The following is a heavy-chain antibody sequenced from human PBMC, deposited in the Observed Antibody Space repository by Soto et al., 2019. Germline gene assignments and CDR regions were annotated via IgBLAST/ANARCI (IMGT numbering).Heavy chain of an antibody. J-gene: IGHJ4*02. CDR3: ARKFAPEFFDS. Sequence: PGESLKISFKGSGYTFSTYWMALVRQIPGKGLEWMGIIYPGDSDTKYSPAFQGQVTISADKSIKTAYLQWTSLEASDTAMYYCARKFAPEFFDSWGQGTLVTVSS. CDR2: IYPGDSDT. V-gene: IGHV5-51*01. D-gene: IGHD3-10*01. CDR1: GYTFSTYW.